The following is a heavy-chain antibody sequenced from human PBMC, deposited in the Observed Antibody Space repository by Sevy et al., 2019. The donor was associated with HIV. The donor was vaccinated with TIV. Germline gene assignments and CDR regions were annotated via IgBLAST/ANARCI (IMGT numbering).Heavy chain of an antibody. J-gene: IGHJ6*02. CDR1: GFTFSSYG. Sequence: GGSLRLSCAASGFTFSSYGMHWVRQAPGKGLEWVAVIWYDGSNKYYADSVKGRFTISRDNSKNTLYLQMNSLRAEDTAVHYCARDLIKYSSGWAYGMDVWGQGTTVTVSS. V-gene: IGHV3-33*01. CDR3: ARDLIKYSSGWAYGMDV. D-gene: IGHD6-19*01. CDR2: IWYDGSNK.